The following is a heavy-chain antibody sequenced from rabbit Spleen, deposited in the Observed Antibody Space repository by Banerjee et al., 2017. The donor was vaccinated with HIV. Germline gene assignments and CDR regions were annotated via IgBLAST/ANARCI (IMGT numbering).Heavy chain of an antibody. J-gene: IGHJ6*01. CDR2: IDPVFGIA. CDR3: VREVYLILGL. CDR1: GFDFSSYG. D-gene: IGHD1-1*01. V-gene: IGHV1S7*01. Sequence: QLKETGGGLVQPGGSLTLSCKASGFDFSSYGVNWVRQAPGKGLEWIGYIDPVFGIAVYASWVNGRFTISSDNAQNKLYLHLNSLTVADTATYFCVREVYLILGLWGPGTLVTVS.